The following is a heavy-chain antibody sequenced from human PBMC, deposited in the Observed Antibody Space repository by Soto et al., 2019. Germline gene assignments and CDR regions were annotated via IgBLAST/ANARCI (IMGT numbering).Heavy chain of an antibody. J-gene: IGHJ4*02. V-gene: IGHV3-33*01. D-gene: IGHD4-17*01. CDR2: IWYDGSNK. CDR3: ASDGDYGGTYYFDY. CDR1: GFTFSSYG. Sequence: QEQLVKSGGGVVKPGRSLRLSCAASGFTFSSYGMHRVRQAPGKGLEWVAVIWYDGSNKYYADSVKGLFTISRDNSKNPLYLQMNGLRAEDTAVYYCASDGDYGGTYYFDYWGQGTLVTVSS.